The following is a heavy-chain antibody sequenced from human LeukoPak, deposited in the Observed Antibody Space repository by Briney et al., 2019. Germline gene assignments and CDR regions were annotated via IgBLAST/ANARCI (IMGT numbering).Heavy chain of an antibody. J-gene: IGHJ4*02. D-gene: IGHD6-19*01. CDR1: GGSFSTYY. V-gene: IGHV4-34*01. CDR3: AIDTSGRSY. Sequence: SETLSLACAIYGGSFSTYYWNWIRQPPGKGLEWVGEINHSGSTNYNPSLKSRVTLSVDTSKNQFSLKLSSVTAADTAVYYCAIDTSGRSYWGQGTLVTVSS. CDR2: INHSGST.